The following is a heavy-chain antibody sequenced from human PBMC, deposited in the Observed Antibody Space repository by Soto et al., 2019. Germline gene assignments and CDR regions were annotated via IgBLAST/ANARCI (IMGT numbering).Heavy chain of an antibody. V-gene: IGHV3-21*01. J-gene: IGHJ4*02. CDR2: ISSSSSYI. D-gene: IGHD6-13*01. Sequence: GGSLRLSCAASGFTFSSYSMNWVRQAPGKGLEWVSSISSSSSYIYYADSVKGRFTISRDNAKNSLYLQMNSLRAEDTAVYYCAREKAAAGYPFDYWGQGTLVTVSS. CDR3: AREKAAAGYPFDY. CDR1: GFTFSSYS.